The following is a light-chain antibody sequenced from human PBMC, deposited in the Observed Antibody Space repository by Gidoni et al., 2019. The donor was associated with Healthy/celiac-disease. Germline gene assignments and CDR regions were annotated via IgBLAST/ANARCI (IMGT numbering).Light chain of an antibody. Sequence: EIVLTQSPGTLSLSPGERATLSCRARQSVSSSYLAWYQQKPGQAPRLLIYGASSRATGIPDRFSGSGSGTDFTLTISRLEPKDFAVYYCQQYGSSPPYTFGQGTKLEIK. CDR1: QSVSSSY. V-gene: IGKV3-20*01. CDR2: GAS. J-gene: IGKJ2*01. CDR3: QQYGSSPPYT.